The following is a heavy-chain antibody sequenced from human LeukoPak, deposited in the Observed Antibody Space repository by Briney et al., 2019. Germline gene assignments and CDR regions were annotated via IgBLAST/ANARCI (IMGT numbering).Heavy chain of an antibody. V-gene: IGHV4-38-2*01. D-gene: IGHD2-2*01. J-gene: IGHJ4*02. Sequence: KPSETLSLTCAVSGYSISSGYYWGWIRQPPGKGLEWIGSIYHSGSTYYNPSLKSRVTISVDTSKNQFSLKLSSETAADTAVYYCARHVGVVVPAAIFYWGQGTLVTVSS. CDR1: GYSISSGYY. CDR2: IYHSGST. CDR3: ARHVGVVVPAAIFY.